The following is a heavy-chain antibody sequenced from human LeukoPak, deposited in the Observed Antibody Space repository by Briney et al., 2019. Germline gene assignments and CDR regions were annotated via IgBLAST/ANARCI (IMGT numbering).Heavy chain of an antibody. CDR1: GGTFSSYA. V-gene: IGHV1-69*06. D-gene: IGHD6-13*01. J-gene: IGHJ6*03. CDR3: ARDDPIAAAGAYYYYYMDV. Sequence: SVKVSCKASGGTFSSYAISWVRQAPGQGLEWMGGIIPIFGTANYAQKFQGRVTITADKSTSTAYMELSSLRSEDTAVYYCARDDPIAAAGAYYYYYMDVWGKGTTVTISS. CDR2: IIPIFGTA.